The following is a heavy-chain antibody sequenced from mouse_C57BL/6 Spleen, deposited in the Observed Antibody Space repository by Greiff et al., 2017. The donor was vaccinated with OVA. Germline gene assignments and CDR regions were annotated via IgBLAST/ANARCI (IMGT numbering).Heavy chain of an antibody. CDR2: INPNNGGT. CDR3: ARLDDYALYAMDY. J-gene: IGHJ4*01. D-gene: IGHD2-4*01. CDR1: GYTFTDYN. V-gene: IGHV1-18*01. Sequence: VQLQQSGPELVKPGASVKIPCKASGYTFTDYNMDWVKQSHGKSLEWIGDINPNNGGTIYNQKFKGKATLTVDKSSSTAYMELRSLTSEDTAVYYCARLDDYALYAMDYWGQGTSVTVSS.